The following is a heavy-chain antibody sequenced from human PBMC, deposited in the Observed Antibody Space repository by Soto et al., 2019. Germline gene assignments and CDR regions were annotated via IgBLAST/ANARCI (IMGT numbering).Heavy chain of an antibody. Sequence: SETLSLTCTVSGGSISSDYWSWIRQPPGKGLEWIGYIYHSGSTNYNPSLKSRATISVDASKNQFSLNLSSVTAADTAVYYCASLIVAPGLYGMDVWGQGTTVTVSS. CDR2: IYHSGST. CDR3: ASLIVAPGLYGMDV. CDR1: GGSISSDY. V-gene: IGHV4-59*01. J-gene: IGHJ6*02. D-gene: IGHD5-12*01.